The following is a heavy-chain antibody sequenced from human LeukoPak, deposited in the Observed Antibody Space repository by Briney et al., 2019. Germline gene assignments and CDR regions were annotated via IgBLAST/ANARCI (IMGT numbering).Heavy chain of an antibody. CDR1: GFTFSSYS. J-gene: IGHJ4*02. D-gene: IGHD3-10*01. CDR2: ISSSSSTI. Sequence: GGSLRLSCAASGFTFSSYSMNWVRQAPGKGLEWVSYISSSSSTIYYADSVKGRFTISRDNAKNSLYLQTNSLRAEDTAVYYCARRAPGYYFDYWGQGTLVTVSS. CDR3: ARRAPGYYFDY. V-gene: IGHV3-48*01.